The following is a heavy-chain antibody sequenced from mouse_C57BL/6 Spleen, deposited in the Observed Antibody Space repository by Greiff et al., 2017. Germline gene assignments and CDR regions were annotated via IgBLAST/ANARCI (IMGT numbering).Heavy chain of an antibody. D-gene: IGHD3-2*01. CDR3: ARWIWDSSGPWFAY. Sequence: QVQLQQSGAELVKPGASVKMSCKASGYTFTSSWITWVKQRPGQGLEWIGDIDPGSGSTNYNEKFKSKAGLTVDTSSSTAYMQLSSLTSEDSAVYYCARWIWDSSGPWFAYWGQGTLVTVSA. CDR1: GYTFTSSW. V-gene: IGHV1-55*01. CDR2: IDPGSGST. J-gene: IGHJ3*01.